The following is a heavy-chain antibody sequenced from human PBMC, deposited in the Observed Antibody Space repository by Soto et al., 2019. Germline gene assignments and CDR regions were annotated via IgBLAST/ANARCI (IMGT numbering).Heavy chain of an antibody. Sequence: SVKVSCKLSGGAFSNYAISWMRQAPGQGLEWMGRIIPVHDITNYAQKFQGRVTITRDTSATTAYMELSSLRSEDTAVYYCASGDPWLVTTGDYWGQGTLVTVSS. CDR1: GGAFSNYA. CDR3: ASGDPWLVTTGDY. V-gene: IGHV1-69*04. D-gene: IGHD4-17*01. J-gene: IGHJ4*02. CDR2: IIPVHDIT.